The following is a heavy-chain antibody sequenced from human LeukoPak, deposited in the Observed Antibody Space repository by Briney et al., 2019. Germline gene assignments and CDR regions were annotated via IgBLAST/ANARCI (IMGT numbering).Heavy chain of an antibody. CDR1: GGTFSNYA. CDR3: ARILSSSWYEYFHH. V-gene: IGHV1-69*01. D-gene: IGHD6-19*01. CDR2: IIPIFGTA. Sequence: GSSVKVSFKASGGTFSNYAISWVRQAPGQGLEWMGAIIPIFGTANYAQKFQGRVTITADEFTSTAYMELSSLRSEDTAVYYCARILSSSWYEYFHHWGQGTLVTVSS. J-gene: IGHJ1*01.